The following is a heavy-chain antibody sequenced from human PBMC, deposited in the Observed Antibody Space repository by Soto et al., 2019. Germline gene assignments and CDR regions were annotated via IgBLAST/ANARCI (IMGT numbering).Heavy chain of an antibody. V-gene: IGHV1-69*13. D-gene: IGHD3-3*01. Sequence: SVKVSCTASGGTFSSDAISCVRQSRGQGLEWMGGIIPIFGTANYAQKFQGRVTITADESTSTAYMELSSLRSEDTAVYYCARGGVVIDYYYYGMDVWGQGTTVTVSS. J-gene: IGHJ6*02. CDR3: ARGGVVIDYYYYGMDV. CDR2: IIPIFGTA. CDR1: GGTFSSDA.